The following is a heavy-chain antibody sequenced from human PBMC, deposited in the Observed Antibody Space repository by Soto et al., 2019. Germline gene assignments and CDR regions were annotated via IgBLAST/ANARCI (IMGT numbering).Heavy chain of an antibody. V-gene: IGHV3-74*01. CDR3: ARDFPSMDV. Sequence: EVQLVESGGGLVQPGGSLRLSCAASGFTFSNYWMHWVRQVQGKGLVWVSRIKADGSDTSYAGSVKGRFTISRDNAKNTVYLQMNSLRVEDTAVYYCARDFPSMDVW. J-gene: IGHJ6*01. CDR2: IKADGSDT. CDR1: GFTFSNYW.